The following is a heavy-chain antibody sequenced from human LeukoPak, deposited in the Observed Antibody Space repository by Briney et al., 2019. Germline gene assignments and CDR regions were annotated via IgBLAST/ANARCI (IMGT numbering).Heavy chain of an antibody. CDR3: ARQGAEYRSSWHNWFDP. J-gene: IGHJ5*02. V-gene: IGHV5-51*01. Sequence: GESRKISCKGSGYSFTSYWIGWVRQMPGKGLEWMGIIYPGDSDTRYSPSFQGQVTISADKSISTAYLQWSSLKASDTAIYYCARQGAEYRSSWHNWFDPWGQGTLVTVSS. CDR2: IYPGDSDT. CDR1: GYSFTSYW. D-gene: IGHD6-13*01.